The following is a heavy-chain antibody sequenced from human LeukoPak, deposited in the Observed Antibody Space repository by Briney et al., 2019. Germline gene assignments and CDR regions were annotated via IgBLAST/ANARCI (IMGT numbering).Heavy chain of an antibody. Sequence: GGSLRLSCAASGFTFSSYSMNWVRQAPGKGLEWVANTKQDGSEKNYVDSVKGRFTISRDNAKNSLYLQMNSLRAEDTAVYYCARDGPRGGFDYWGQGTLVTVSS. J-gene: IGHJ4*02. CDR3: ARDGPRGGFDY. CDR2: TKQDGSEK. CDR1: GFTFSSYS. D-gene: IGHD3-10*01. V-gene: IGHV3-7*01.